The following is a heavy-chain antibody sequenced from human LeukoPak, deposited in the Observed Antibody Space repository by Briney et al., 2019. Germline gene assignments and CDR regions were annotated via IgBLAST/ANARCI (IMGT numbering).Heavy chain of an antibody. D-gene: IGHD3-9*01. CDR3: AKNYYDILTAQIG. CDR2: ISDSGGST. CDR1: GFAFTNYA. Sequence: GGSLRLSCAASGFAFTNYAMNWVRLAPGKGLEWVSSISDSGGSTYYADSAKGRFTISRDNSKNTLYLQMNSLRAEDTAVYYCAKNYYDILTAQIGWGQGILVTVSS. J-gene: IGHJ4*02. V-gene: IGHV3-23*01.